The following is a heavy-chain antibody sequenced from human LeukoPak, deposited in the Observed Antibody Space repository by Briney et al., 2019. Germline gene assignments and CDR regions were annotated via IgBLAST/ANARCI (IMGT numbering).Heavy chain of an antibody. CDR1: GFTFSSSA. J-gene: IGHJ4*02. D-gene: IGHD6-19*01. CDR3: AKLGPYSGWYEAFDY. V-gene: IGHV3-23*01. Sequence: GGSLRLYCEASGFTFSSSAMSWVRQAPGKGLEWVSTISGSGGGTHYADSVRDRFIISRDNSKNTLFLQMNSLRAEDTAIYYCAKLGPYSGWYEAFDYWGQGTLVTVSS. CDR2: ISGSGGGT.